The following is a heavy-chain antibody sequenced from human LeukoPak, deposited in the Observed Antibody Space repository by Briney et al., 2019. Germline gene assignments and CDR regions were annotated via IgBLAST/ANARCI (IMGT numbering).Heavy chain of an antibody. CDR3: ARDQEGYGIDI. D-gene: IGHD5-18*01. CDR2: IYYSGGT. V-gene: IGHV4-59*01. Sequence: PSETLSLTCTVSGGSISSYYWSWIRQPPGKGLEWIGYIYYSGGTTYSPSLQSRVTMSVDTSKNQFSLKLRSVAAADTAVYYCARDQEGYGIDIWDQGTMVTVSS. CDR1: GGSISSYY. J-gene: IGHJ3*02.